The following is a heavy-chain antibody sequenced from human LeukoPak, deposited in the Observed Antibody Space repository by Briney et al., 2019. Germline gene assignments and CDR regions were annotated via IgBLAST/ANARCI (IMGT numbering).Heavy chain of an antibody. V-gene: IGHV3-9*01. J-gene: IGHJ6*02. CDR3: AKDMVSYSSSWSPYYYYGMDV. CDR2: ISWNSGSI. CDR1: GFTFDDYA. Sequence: GRSLRLSCAASGFTFDDYAMHWVRQAPGKGLEWVSGISWNSGSIGYADSVKGRFTISRDNAKNSLYLQMNSLRAEDTALYYCAKDMVSYSSSWSPYYYYGMDVWGQGTTVTVSS. D-gene: IGHD6-13*01.